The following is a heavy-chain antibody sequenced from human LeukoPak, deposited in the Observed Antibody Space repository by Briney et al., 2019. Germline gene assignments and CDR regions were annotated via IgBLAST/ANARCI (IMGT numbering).Heavy chain of an antibody. D-gene: IGHD1-20*01. CDR2: IITSSDRT. Sequence: GGSLRLSCAASGFTFSSYGMSWVRQAPGKGLEWVSRIITSSDRTYYADSVKGRFTISRDNSKNTLYLQMNSLRAEDTAIYSCAKGQRYNWDDDAVDMWGQGTMVIVSS. CDR1: GFTFSSYG. J-gene: IGHJ3*02. CDR3: AKGQRYNWDDDAVDM. V-gene: IGHV3-23*01.